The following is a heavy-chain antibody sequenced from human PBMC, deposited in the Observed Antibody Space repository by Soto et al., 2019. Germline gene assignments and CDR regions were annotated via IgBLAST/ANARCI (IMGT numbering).Heavy chain of an antibody. Sequence: RPSVKVSCKASGGTFSSYTISWVRQAPGQGLEWMGRIIPILGIANYAQKFQGRVTITADKSTSTAYMELSSLRSEDTAVYYCARVGHIAAAGTFDYWGQGTLVTVSS. J-gene: IGHJ4*02. CDR2: IIPILGIA. CDR3: ARVGHIAAAGTFDY. V-gene: IGHV1-69*02. CDR1: GGTFSSYT. D-gene: IGHD6-13*01.